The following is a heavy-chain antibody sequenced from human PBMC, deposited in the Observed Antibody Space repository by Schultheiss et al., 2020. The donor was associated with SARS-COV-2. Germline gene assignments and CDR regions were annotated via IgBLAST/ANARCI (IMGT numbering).Heavy chain of an antibody. Sequence: GGSLRLSCAASGFTFSSYVMHWVRQAPGKGLEWVAFIHYDGSNKYYADSVKGRFTISRDNSKNTLYLQMNSLRVEDTAIYYCARADDYGGNSLDHWGQGTLVTVSS. CDR2: IHYDGSNK. CDR1: GFTFSSYV. V-gene: IGHV3-30*02. D-gene: IGHD4-23*01. J-gene: IGHJ4*02. CDR3: ARADDYGGNSLDH.